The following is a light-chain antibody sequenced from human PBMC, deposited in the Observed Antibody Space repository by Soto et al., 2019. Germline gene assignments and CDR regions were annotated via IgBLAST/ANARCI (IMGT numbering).Light chain of an antibody. J-gene: IGKJ5*01. Sequence: EIVLTQSPANLSLSPGERATLSCRASQSVSSYLAWYQQKPGQAPRLLIYDASNRATGIPARFSGSGSGTDFTLTISSLEPEDFAVYYCQQRSNWPPGTTFGQGTRLEIK. CDR1: QSVSSY. CDR2: DAS. V-gene: IGKV3-11*01. CDR3: QQRSNWPPGTT.